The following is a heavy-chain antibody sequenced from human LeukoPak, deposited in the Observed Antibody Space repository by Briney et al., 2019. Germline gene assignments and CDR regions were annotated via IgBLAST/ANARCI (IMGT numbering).Heavy chain of an antibody. J-gene: IGHJ4*02. V-gene: IGHV1-69*13. D-gene: IGHD4-17*01. CDR3: AREGDFGDYDY. CDR2: IVPIFGTA. Sequence: GASVKVSCKASGGTFSSNAISWVRQAPGQGLEWMGGIVPIFGTAKYAQKFQGRVTITADESTSTVYMELSSLRSEDTAVYSCAREGDFGDYDYWGQGTLVTVSS. CDR1: GGTFSSNA.